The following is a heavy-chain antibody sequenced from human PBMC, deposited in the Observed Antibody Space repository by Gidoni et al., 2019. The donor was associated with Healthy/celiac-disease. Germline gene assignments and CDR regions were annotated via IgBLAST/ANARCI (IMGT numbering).Heavy chain of an antibody. Sequence: QVQLVESGGGVVQPGRSLRLSCAASGFTFSSYAMHWVRQDPGKGLEWVAVISYDGSNKYYADSVKGRFNISRDNSKNTLYLQMNSLRAEDTAVYYCARDDYVWGSYRYTGYFDYWGQGTLVTVSS. CDR1: GFTFSSYA. J-gene: IGHJ4*02. D-gene: IGHD3-16*02. CDR2: ISYDGSNK. V-gene: IGHV3-30*04. CDR3: ARDDYVWGSYRYTGYFDY.